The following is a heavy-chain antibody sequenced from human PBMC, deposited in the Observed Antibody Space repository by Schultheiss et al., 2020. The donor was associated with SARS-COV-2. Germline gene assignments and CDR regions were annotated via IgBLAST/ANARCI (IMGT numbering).Heavy chain of an antibody. J-gene: IGHJ4*02. CDR3: ARHSGQWGATEEDY. D-gene: IGHD1-26*01. CDR1: GGSISSSSYY. CDR2: IYYSGST. Sequence: SQTLSLTCTVAGGSISSSSYYWGWIRQPPGKGLEWIGSIYYSGSTYYTPSLKSRVTISVDTSKNQFSLKLSSVSATDTAVYFCARHSGQWGATEEDYWGQGTLVTVSS. V-gene: IGHV4-39*01.